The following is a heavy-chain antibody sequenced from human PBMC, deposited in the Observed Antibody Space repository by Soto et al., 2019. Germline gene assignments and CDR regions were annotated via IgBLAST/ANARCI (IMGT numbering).Heavy chain of an antibody. Sequence: GGSLRLSCAASGFTFSNAWMSWVRQAPGKGLEWVGRIKSKTDGGTTDYAAPVKGRFTISRDDSKNTLYLQMNSLKTEDTAVYYCTTDKVDAYYDFWSGYYTERNWGQGTLVTVSS. CDR2: IKSKTDGGTT. J-gene: IGHJ4*02. CDR3: TTDKVDAYYDFWSGYYTERN. CDR1: GFTFSNAW. V-gene: IGHV3-15*01. D-gene: IGHD3-3*01.